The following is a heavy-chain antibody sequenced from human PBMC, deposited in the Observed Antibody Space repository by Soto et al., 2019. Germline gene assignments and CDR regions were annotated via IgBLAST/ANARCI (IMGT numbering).Heavy chain of an antibody. V-gene: IGHV4-31*03. CDR2: IYYSGTT. Sequence: PSETLSLTCTVSGGSIRSSGYFWSWIRQHPGKGLEWIGYIYYSGTTPFNPSLKSRVTMPVDTSKNQLSLSLSSVTAADTAVYYCAAMTTVTYFHHWGQGTLVTVSS. CDR3: AAMTTVTYFHH. J-gene: IGHJ4*02. CDR1: GGSIRSSGYF. D-gene: IGHD4-17*01.